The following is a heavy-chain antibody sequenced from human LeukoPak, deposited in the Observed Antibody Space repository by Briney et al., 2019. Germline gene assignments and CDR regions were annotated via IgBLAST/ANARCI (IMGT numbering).Heavy chain of an antibody. CDR3: ATGSSGYHY. Sequence: ASVKVSCKASGYTFSNFDINWVRQATGQGLEWMGWMNPHSGNTGYSRKFQGRVTITKDSSISTAYMELSSLRSEDTAVYYCATGSSGYHYWGQGTLVTVSS. J-gene: IGHJ4*02. CDR2: MNPHSGNT. CDR1: GYTFSNFD. D-gene: IGHD3-22*01. V-gene: IGHV1-8*03.